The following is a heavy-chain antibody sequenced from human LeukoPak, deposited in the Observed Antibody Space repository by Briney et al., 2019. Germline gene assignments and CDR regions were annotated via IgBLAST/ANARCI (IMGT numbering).Heavy chain of an antibody. Sequence: PGGSLRLSCAASGFTFSSYAMSWVRQAPGKGLEWVSAISGSGGSTYYADSVKGRFTISRDNSKNTLYLQMNSLRAEDTAVYHCAKAIAGWQNPHFYFDYWGQGTLVTVSS. CDR3: AKAIAGWQNPHFYFDY. D-gene: IGHD6-19*01. J-gene: IGHJ4*02. CDR1: GFTFSSYA. CDR2: ISGSGGST. V-gene: IGHV3-23*01.